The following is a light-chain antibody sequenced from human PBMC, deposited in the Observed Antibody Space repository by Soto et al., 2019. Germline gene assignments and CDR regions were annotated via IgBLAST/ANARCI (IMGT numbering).Light chain of an antibody. V-gene: IGLV2-14*01. CDR3: SSSTSSSTRV. CDR1: SSDVGGYNY. J-gene: IGLJ2*01. Sequence: QSVLTQPASVSGSTGQSITISCTGTSSDVGGYNYVSWYQQHPGKAPKLMIYDVSNRLSGVSNRFSGSKSGNTASLTISGLQGEDDADYYCSSSTSSSTRVFGGGTQLTVL. CDR2: DVS.